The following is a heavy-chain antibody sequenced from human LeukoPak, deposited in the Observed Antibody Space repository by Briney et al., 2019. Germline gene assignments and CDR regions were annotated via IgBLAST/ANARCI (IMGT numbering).Heavy chain of an antibody. D-gene: IGHD2-21*02. CDR3: AKRPTNCGGDCYSYYFDY. CDR2: ISGSGDNI. V-gene: IGHV3-23*01. CDR1: GFTFGSSA. Sequence: GGSLRLSCAASGFTFGSSAMSWVRQSPGKGLEWVSTISGSGDNIYYPGFVKGRFTVSRDNSKNTLYLQMNSLRAEDTAIYYCAKRPTNCGGDCYSYYFDYWGQGTLVTVSS. J-gene: IGHJ4*02.